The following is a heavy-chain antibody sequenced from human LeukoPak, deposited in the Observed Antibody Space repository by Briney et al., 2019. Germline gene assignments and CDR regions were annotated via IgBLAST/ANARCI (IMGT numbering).Heavy chain of an antibody. CDR3: ARDFEYSSSSLGN. CDR1: GFTFSSYE. D-gene: IGHD6-6*01. Sequence: GGSLRLSCAASGFTFSSYEMNWVRQAPGKGLEWVSYISSSGSTIYYADSVKDRFTISRDNAKNSLYLQMNSLRSEDTAVYYCARDFEYSSSSLGNWGQGTLVTVSS. J-gene: IGHJ4*02. V-gene: IGHV3-48*03. CDR2: ISSSGSTI.